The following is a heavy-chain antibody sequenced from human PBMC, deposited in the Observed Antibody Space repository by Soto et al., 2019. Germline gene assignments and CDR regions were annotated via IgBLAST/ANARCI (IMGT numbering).Heavy chain of an antibody. CDR1: GYTFTSYS. J-gene: IGHJ4*02. V-gene: IGHV1-3*01. Sequence: ASVKVSCKASGYTFTSYSIHWVRQAPGQRLEWMGWVNAGNGNTKYSQKFQGRLTITRDTSASTAYMELSSLISEDTAVYQCVRDYYHISGSHYDIPLDSWGQGTLVTVSS. CDR2: VNAGNGNT. D-gene: IGHD3-10*01. CDR3: VRDYYHISGSHYDIPLDS.